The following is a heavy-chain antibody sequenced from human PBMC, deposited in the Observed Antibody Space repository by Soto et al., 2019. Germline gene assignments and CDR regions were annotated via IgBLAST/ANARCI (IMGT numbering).Heavy chain of an antibody. J-gene: IGHJ4*02. CDR1: GFTFSSYS. D-gene: IGHD3-3*01. CDR3: ARDTRIGVVIIRFDY. Sequence: EVQLVESGGGLVKPGGSLRLSCAASGFTFSSYSMNWVRQAPGKGLEWVSSISSSSSYIYYADSVKGRFTISRDNAKNSLYLQMNSLRAEDTAVYYCARDTRIGVVIIRFDYWGQGTLVTVSS. V-gene: IGHV3-21*01. CDR2: ISSSSSYI.